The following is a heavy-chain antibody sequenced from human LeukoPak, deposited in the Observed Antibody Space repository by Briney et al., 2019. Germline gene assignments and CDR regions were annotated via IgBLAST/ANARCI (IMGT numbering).Heavy chain of an antibody. J-gene: IGHJ4*02. CDR1: GYTFTDYY. V-gene: IGHV1-2*02. D-gene: IGHD1-26*01. CDR3: ARGSAFSGEILRANDY. Sequence: ASVKVSCKASGYTFTDYYIHWVRQAPGQGLEWMGWINPNSGGTKYAQKFQGRVTMTRDTSISTAYMDLNRLTSDDTAVYYCARGSAFSGEILRANDYWGQGTLVTVSS. CDR2: INPNSGGT.